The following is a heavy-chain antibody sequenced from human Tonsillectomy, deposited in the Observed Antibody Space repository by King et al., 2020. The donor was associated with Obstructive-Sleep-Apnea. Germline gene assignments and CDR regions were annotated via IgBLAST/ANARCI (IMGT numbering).Heavy chain of an antibody. Sequence: VQLVESGGGLVQPGGSLRLSCAASGFTFSSYAMSWVRQAPGKGLEWVSAISGSGGSTYYADSVKGRFTLSRDNSKNTRYLQMNSLRAEDTAVYYCAKDHGDIVTGYPSGMDVWGHGTTVTVSS. CDR1: GFTFSSYA. CDR3: AKDHGDIVTGYPSGMDV. CDR2: ISGSGGST. D-gene: IGHD3-9*01. J-gene: IGHJ6*02. V-gene: IGHV3-23*04.